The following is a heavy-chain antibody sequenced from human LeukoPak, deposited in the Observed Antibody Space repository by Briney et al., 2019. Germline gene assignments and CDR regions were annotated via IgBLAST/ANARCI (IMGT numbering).Heavy chain of an antibody. CDR3: AKVHGVPC. CDR2: INRPPDST. D-gene: IGHD1-1*01. Sequence: ETLSLTCAVYGGSFSGYYWSWIRQPPGKGLEWVSGINRPPDSTFAADSVKGRFTISRDNSKNTLYLQMNSLRVEDTALYYCAKVHGVPCWGQGTLVTVSS. J-gene: IGHJ4*02. V-gene: IGHV3-23*01. CDR1: GGSFSGYY.